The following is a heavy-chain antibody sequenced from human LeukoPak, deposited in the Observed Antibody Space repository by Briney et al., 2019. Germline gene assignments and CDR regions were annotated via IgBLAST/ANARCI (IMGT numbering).Heavy chain of an antibody. Sequence: GGSLRLSCAASGFTFGSYGMHWVRQAPGKGLEWVAFIRYDGSNKYYADSVKGRFTISRDNSKYTLYLQMNSLRAEDTAVYYCAKDKPEWYNWKNWFDPWGQGTLVTVSS. J-gene: IGHJ5*02. D-gene: IGHD1-20*01. CDR2: IRYDGSNK. CDR1: GFTFGSYG. CDR3: AKDKPEWYNWKNWFDP. V-gene: IGHV3-30*02.